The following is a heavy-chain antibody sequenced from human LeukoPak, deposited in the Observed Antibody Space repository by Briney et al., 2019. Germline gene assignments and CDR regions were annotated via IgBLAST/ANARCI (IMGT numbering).Heavy chain of an antibody. CDR3: ARDSSGSYYVSDY. J-gene: IGHJ4*02. Sequence: GGSLRLSCAASGFTFSSYGTHWVRQAPGKGLEWVAVIWDDGSNKYYADSVKGRFTISRDNSKNTLYLQMNSLRADDTAVYYCARDSSGSYYVSDYWGQGTLVTVSS. CDR2: IWDDGSNK. D-gene: IGHD1-26*01. CDR1: GFTFSSYG. V-gene: IGHV3-33*01.